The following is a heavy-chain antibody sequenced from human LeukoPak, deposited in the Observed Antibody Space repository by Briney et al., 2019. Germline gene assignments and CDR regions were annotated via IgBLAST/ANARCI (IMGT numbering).Heavy chain of an antibody. CDR1: GYTFTSYG. D-gene: IGHD6-6*01. CDR2: ISAYNGNT. V-gene: IGHV1-18*01. J-gene: IGHJ4*02. CDR3: ARMTTRSTDSIAARPGYFDY. Sequence: ASVKVSCKASGYTFTSYGISWVRQAPGQGLEWMGWISAYNGNTNYAQKLQGRVTMTTDTSTSTAYMELRSLRSEDTAVYYCARMTTRSTDSIAARPGYFDYWGQGTLVTVSS.